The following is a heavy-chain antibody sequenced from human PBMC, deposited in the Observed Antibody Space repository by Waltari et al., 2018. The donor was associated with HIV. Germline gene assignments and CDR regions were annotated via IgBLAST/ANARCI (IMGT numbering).Heavy chain of an antibody. CDR2: ISISGNTI. CDR1: GFPFSDCY. Sequence: QVHLVESGGGLVKSGGSLRLSCAASGFPFSDCYMNWVRQAPGKGLEWVSYISISGNTIYYADSVKGRFTISRDNAKNSLYLQMNSVRAEDTAVYFCWGGDNAHSDYWGQGTLVTVSS. D-gene: IGHD4-17*01. V-gene: IGHV3-11*04. CDR3: WGGDNAHSDY. J-gene: IGHJ4*02.